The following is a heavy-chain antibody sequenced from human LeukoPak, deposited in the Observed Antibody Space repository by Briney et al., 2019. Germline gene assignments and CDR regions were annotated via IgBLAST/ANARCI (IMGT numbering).Heavy chain of an antibody. CDR2: IIPIFGAA. D-gene: IGHD1-26*01. Sequence: SVKVSCKASGGTFSSYTISWVRQAPGQGLEWMGGIIPIFGAANYAQKFQGRVTITTDESTNTAYMELSSLRSEDTAVYYCARGQWELRAFDYWGQGTLVTVSS. CDR1: GGTFSSYT. J-gene: IGHJ4*02. V-gene: IGHV1-69*05. CDR3: ARGQWELRAFDY.